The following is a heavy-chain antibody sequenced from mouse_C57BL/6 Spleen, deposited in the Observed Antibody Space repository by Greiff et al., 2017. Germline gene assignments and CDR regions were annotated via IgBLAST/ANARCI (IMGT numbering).Heavy chain of an antibody. Sequence: VQLQQPGAELVKPGASVKLSCKASGYTFTSYWMQWVKQRPGQGLEWIGEIDPSDSYTNYNQKFKGKATLTVDTSSSTAYMQLSSLTSEDSAVYYCASVGYPFAYWGQGTLVTVSA. D-gene: IGHD2-2*01. CDR1: GYTFTSYW. CDR2: IDPSDSYT. V-gene: IGHV1-50*01. J-gene: IGHJ3*01. CDR3: ASVGYPFAY.